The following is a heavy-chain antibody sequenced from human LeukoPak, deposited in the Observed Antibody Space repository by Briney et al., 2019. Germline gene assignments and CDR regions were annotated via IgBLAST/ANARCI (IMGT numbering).Heavy chain of an antibody. J-gene: IGHJ6*02. CDR3: TTDNAPGMDV. CDR2: VSGTGTST. CDR1: GFTFHNYA. Sequence: TGGSLRLSCKASGFTFHNYAMTWVRQAPGKGLDWVSTVSGTGTSTFYADSVKVRATISRDNSKNMLYLQMSSLRAEDTAMYYCTTDNAPGMDVWGQGTTVTVSS. V-gene: IGHV3-23*01. D-gene: IGHD2-2*01.